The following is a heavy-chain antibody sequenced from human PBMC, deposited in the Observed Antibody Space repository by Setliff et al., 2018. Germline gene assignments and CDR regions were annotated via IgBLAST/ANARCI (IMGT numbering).Heavy chain of an antibody. CDR1: ANTLSTSYY. J-gene: IGHJ6*02. Sequence: PSETLSLTCAVSANTLSTSYYWGWVRQPPGKGLEWIGDIYKGGSTYYNPSLRSRVSMSLDTSKRQVSLNLNSVTAADTAIYYCAKVLYPGVGYFYGMDVWGQGTTVTVSS. CDR3: AKVLYPGVGYFYGMDV. D-gene: IGHD3-10*01. V-gene: IGHV4-38-2*01. CDR2: IYKGGST.